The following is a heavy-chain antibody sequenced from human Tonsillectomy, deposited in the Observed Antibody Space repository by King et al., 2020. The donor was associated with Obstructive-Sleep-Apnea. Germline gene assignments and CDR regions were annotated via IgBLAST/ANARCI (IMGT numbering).Heavy chain of an antibody. J-gene: IGHJ4*02. Sequence: QLVRSGGGLVQPGGSLRLSCAASGFTFSNYWMSLVRQSPGKGLEWVANITEDGSEKYYVDSVKGRLTISRDNAKNLLYLQMTSLRAEDTAVYYCATYRGPQYSDGWYYFDFWGQGTLVTVSS. V-gene: IGHV3-7*03. D-gene: IGHD6-19*01. CDR1: GFTFSNYW. CDR2: ITEDGSEK. CDR3: ATYRGPQYSDGWYYFDF.